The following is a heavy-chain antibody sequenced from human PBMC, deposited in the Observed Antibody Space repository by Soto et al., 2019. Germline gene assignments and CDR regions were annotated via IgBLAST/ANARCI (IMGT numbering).Heavy chain of an antibody. CDR1: GCTFTSYG. J-gene: IGHJ4*02. Sequence: XSVKVSCKASGCTFTSYGISWVRQAPGQGLEWMGWXSAYNXNPNYEKKLQXXVTMTKDXXKSKDYMEMRSLISDDTAVYYCAREAADGPLDYWGQGTLVTVSS. V-gene: IGHV1-18*01. D-gene: IGHD6-13*01. CDR2: XSAYNXNP. CDR3: AREAADGPLDY.